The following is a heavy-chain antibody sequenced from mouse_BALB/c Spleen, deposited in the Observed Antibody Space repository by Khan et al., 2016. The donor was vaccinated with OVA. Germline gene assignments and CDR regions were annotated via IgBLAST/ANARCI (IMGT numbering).Heavy chain of an antibody. J-gene: IGHJ3*01. V-gene: IGHV2-3*01. CDR1: GLSLTNYG. Sequence: QVQLKESGPGLVAPSQSLSIRCTVSGLSLTNYGVSWVRQPPGKGLEWLGVIWGDGSTNYHSVLKSRLSISKAHSKSQVFVKLNSLQTDDTATYYCAIIYYGYDWFAYWGQGTLVTVSA. CDR3: AIIYYGYDWFAY. CDR2: IWGDGST. D-gene: IGHD2-2*01.